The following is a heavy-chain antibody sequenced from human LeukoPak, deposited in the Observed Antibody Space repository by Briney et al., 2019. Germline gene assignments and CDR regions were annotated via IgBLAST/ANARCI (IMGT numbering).Heavy chain of an antibody. V-gene: IGHV5-10-1*01. CDR1: GYGLTNFW. D-gene: IGHD4-17*01. CDR3: VTDYGDYFDY. J-gene: IGHJ4*02. Sequence: ESLTVSCMVSGYGLTNFWIKWVRQMPGKGLEWMGRIYASESYTNYNPSFEGDVSLSAEKSTTTAYLQWSSLKASDTALYYCVTDYGDYFDYWGQGPLVSVSS. CDR2: IYASESYT.